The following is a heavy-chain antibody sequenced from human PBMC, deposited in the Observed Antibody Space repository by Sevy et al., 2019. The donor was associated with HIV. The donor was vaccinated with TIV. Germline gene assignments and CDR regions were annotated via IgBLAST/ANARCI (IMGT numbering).Heavy chain of an antibody. D-gene: IGHD2-2*02. Sequence: SQTLSLTCAISGDSVSSNSAAWNWIRQSPSRGLEWLGRTYYRSKWYNDYAVSVKSRITINPDTSKNHFSLQLNSVTPRDKAVYYGAREGGSYCSSTSCYRGGLFAAAVDYWGQGTLVTVSS. CDR3: AREGGSYCSSTSCYRGGLFAAAVDY. CDR2: TYYRSKWYN. CDR1: GDSVSSNSAA. V-gene: IGHV6-1*01. J-gene: IGHJ4*02.